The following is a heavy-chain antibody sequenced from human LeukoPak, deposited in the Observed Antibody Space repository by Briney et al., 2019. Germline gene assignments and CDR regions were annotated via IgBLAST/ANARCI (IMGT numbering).Heavy chain of an antibody. Sequence: GGSLRLSSAASGFTFSDYYMSWIRQAPGKGLEWGSYISSSGSTIYYADSVKGRFTISRDNAKNSLYLQMNSLRAEDTAVYYCATDLYSSGWYSSYWGQGTLVTVSS. V-gene: IGHV3-11*01. J-gene: IGHJ4*02. CDR1: GFTFSDYY. CDR3: ATDLYSSGWYSSY. CDR2: ISSSGSTI. D-gene: IGHD6-19*01.